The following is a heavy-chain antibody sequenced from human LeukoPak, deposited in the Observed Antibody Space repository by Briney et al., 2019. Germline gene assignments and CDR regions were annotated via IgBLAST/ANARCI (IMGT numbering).Heavy chain of an antibody. D-gene: IGHD4-23*01. CDR1: GFTVSSNS. CDR3: AKDPARTLVTTMGPANWFDP. V-gene: IGHV3-53*01. J-gene: IGHJ5*02. CDR2: IYSSVT. Sequence: QSGGSLRLSCTVSGFTVSSNSMSWVRQAPGKGLEWVSFIYSSVTHYSDSVKGRFTISRDNSKNTLYLQMNSLRAEDTAVYHCAKDPARTLVTTMGPANWFDPWGQGTLVIVSS.